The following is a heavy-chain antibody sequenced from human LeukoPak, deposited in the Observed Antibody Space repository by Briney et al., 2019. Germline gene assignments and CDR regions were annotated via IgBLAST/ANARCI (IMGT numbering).Heavy chain of an antibody. V-gene: IGHV3-48*01. CDR1: GFTFGDHI. CDR3: FREGGD. J-gene: IGHJ4*02. Sequence: GGSLRLSCAASGFTFGDHIMNWVRQLPGKRLEWVAYVSGSGSTVYYADSVKGRFTVSRDNGKSSLYLQMNSLRAEDTAIYYCFREGGDWGQGTLVTVSS. D-gene: IGHD3-10*01. CDR2: VSGSGSTV.